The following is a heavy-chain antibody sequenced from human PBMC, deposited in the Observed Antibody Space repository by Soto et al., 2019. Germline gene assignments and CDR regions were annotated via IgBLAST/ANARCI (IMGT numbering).Heavy chain of an antibody. Sequence: GPSVKVSCKASGYTFTGYYMHWVRQAPGQGLEWMGWINPNSGGTNYAQKFQGWVTMTRDTSISTAYMELSRLRSDDTAVYYCARGERFGGSGSYYLPNNWFDPWGQGTLVTVSS. CDR3: ARGERFGGSGSYYLPNNWFDP. D-gene: IGHD3-10*01. CDR2: INPNSGGT. J-gene: IGHJ5*02. CDR1: GYTFTGYY. V-gene: IGHV1-2*04.